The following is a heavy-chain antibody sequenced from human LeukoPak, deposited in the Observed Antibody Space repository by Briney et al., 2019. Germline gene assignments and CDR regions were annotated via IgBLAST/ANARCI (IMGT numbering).Heavy chain of an antibody. CDR2: IYPGDSDT. J-gene: IGHJ3*02. CDR3: ARQATSTPGAFDI. V-gene: IGHV5-51*01. Sequence: RGESLKISCKGSGYIFTSYWIGWVRQMPGKGLERMGIIYPGDSDTRYSPSFQGQVTISADKSISTAYLQWSSLKASDTAMYYCARQATSTPGAFDIWGQGTMVTVSS. CDR1: GYIFTSYW. D-gene: IGHD1-1*01.